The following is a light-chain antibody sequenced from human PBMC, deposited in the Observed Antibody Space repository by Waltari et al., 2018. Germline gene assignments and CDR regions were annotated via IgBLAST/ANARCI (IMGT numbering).Light chain of an antibody. V-gene: IGLV2-11*01. J-gene: IGLJ2*01. CDR1: SSDVGGYHY. Sequence: QSALTQPRSVSGSPGQSVTIPCTGTSSDVGGYHYVPWYQQPPGKAPKLMIYDVSKRPSGVPDRFSGSKSGNTASLTISGLQAEDEADYYCCSYAGSYTLVFGGGTKLTVL. CDR3: CSYAGSYTLV. CDR2: DVS.